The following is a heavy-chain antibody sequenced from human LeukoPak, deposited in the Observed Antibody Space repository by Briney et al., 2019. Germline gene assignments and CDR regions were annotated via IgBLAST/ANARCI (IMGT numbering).Heavy chain of an antibody. V-gene: IGHV3-21*06. J-gene: IGHJ4*02. Sequence: GGSLRLSCTASGLTFSTSGFNWVRQAPGKGLEWVASIGPTGSDRYHADSIKGRFTISRDNASNFLYLQMNSLRAEDTAVYYCATETIGRHYDYWGQGTLLTVSS. CDR1: GLTFSTSG. CDR2: IGPTGSDR. D-gene: IGHD1-14*01. CDR3: ATETIGRHYDY.